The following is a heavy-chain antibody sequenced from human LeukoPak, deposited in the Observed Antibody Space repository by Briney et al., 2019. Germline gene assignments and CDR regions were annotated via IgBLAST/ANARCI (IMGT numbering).Heavy chain of an antibody. D-gene: IGHD3-22*01. V-gene: IGHV4-59*06. CDR1: GGSISSYY. J-gene: IGHJ4*02. CDR2: IYYSGST. Sequence: SETLSLTCTVSGGSISSYYWSWIRQPPGKGLEWIGYIYYSGSTYYNPSLKSRVTISVDTSKNRFSLKLSSVTAADTAVYYCASNYYDSSGYYYWGQGTLVTVSS. CDR3: ASNYYDSSGYYY.